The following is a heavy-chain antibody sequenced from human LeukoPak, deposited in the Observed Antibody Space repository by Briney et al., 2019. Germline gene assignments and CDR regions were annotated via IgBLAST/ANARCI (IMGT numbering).Heavy chain of an antibody. CDR2: IIPIFGTA. J-gene: IGHJ6*02. CDR1: GYTFTCYY. V-gene: IGHV1-69*13. CDR3: ARHRLRFLEWLFDRYYYYYGMDV. D-gene: IGHD3-3*01. Sequence: SEKVSCKASGYTFTCYYMHWVRQAPGQGLERMGGIIPIFGTANYAQKFQGRVTITADESTSTAYMELSSLRSEDTAVYYCARHRLRFLEWLFDRYYYYYGMDVWGQGTTVTVSS.